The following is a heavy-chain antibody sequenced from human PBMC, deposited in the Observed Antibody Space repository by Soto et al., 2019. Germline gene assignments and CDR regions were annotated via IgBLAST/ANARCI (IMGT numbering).Heavy chain of an antibody. D-gene: IGHD2-2*01. J-gene: IGHJ1*01. CDR1: GFTFSSYG. CDR3: AKAEDQLLWGFQH. V-gene: IGHV3-30*18. Sequence: QVQLVESGGGVVQPGRSLRLSCAASGFTFSSYGMHWVRQAPGKGLEWVAVISYDGSNKYYADSVKGRFTISRDNSKNTLYLHMNSLRAEDTAVYYCAKAEDQLLWGFQHWGQGTLVTVSS. CDR2: ISYDGSNK.